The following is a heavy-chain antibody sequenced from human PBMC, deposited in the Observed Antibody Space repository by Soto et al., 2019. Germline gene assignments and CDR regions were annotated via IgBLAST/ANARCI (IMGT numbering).Heavy chain of an antibody. V-gene: IGHV1-18*01. D-gene: IGHD3-3*01. J-gene: IGHJ4*02. CDR1: GYTFTSYG. CDR3: ARARITIFGVVILTFDY. Sequence: GASVKVSCKASGYTFTSYGISWVRQAPGQGLEWMGWISAYNGNTNYAQKLQGRVTMTTGTSTSTAYMELRSLRSDDTAVYYCARARITIFGVVILTFDYWGQGTLVTVSS. CDR2: ISAYNGNT.